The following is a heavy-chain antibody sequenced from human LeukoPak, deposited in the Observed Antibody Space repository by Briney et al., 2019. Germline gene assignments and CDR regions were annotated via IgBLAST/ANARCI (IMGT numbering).Heavy chain of an antibody. CDR3: ARGTEYSSSYYYYYRAV. CDR1: GYTFTSYG. CDR2: ISAYNGNT. D-gene: IGHD6-6*01. V-gene: IGHV1-18*01. Sequence: GASVKVSCKASGYTFTSYGISWVRQAPGQGLEWMGWISAYNGNTNYAQKLQGRVTMTTDTSTSTAYMELSSLRSEDTAVYYCARGTEYSSSYYYYYRAVGGKGTRVTVSS. J-gene: IGHJ6*03.